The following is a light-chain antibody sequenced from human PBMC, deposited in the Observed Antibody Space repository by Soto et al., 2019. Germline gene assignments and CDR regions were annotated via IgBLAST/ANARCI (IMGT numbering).Light chain of an antibody. J-gene: IGKJ2*01. V-gene: IGKV3-20*01. CDR2: GAS. CDR1: QTVNSRH. Sequence: ESLLTQSPGTLSLSPGERATLSCRASQTVNSRHLNWYQHKPGQAPRLLIYGASIRAAGIPDRFSGSRSGADFSLNIPRLEPEDSAVYYCQQFDGSRPAFTFGQGTKLEI. CDR3: QQFDGSRPAFT.